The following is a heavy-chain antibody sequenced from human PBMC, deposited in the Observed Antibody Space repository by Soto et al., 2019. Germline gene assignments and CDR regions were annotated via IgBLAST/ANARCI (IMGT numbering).Heavy chain of an antibody. CDR2: IYHSGST. D-gene: IGHD3-22*01. CDR1: GGSISSGGYS. CDR3: ARGSGYYAEYFQH. J-gene: IGHJ1*01. V-gene: IGHV4-30-2*01. Sequence: SETLSLTCAVSGGSISSGGYSWSWIRQPPGKGLEWIGYIYHSGSTYYNPSLKSRVTISVDRSKNQFSLKLSSVTAADTAVYYFARGSGYYAEYFQHWGQGTLVTVSS.